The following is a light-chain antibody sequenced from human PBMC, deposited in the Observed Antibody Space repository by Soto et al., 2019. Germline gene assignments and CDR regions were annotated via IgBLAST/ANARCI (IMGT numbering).Light chain of an antibody. CDR3: HQYGSSPRLT. CDR1: QSVSSSS. CDR2: GAS. V-gene: IGKV3-20*01. Sequence: EVVLTQSPGTLSLSPGERATLSCRASQSVSSSSLAWYQQKPGQAPRLLIYGASSRATGIPDRFSGSGSGTDFTLTISRLEPEDFAVYYCHQYGSSPRLTFGGGTKVEIK. J-gene: IGKJ4*01.